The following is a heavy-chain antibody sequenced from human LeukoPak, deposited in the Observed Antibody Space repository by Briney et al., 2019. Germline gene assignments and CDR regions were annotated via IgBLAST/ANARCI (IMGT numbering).Heavy chain of an antibody. Sequence: GESLKISCKASGHRFANFWIGRVRQMSGEGLKWMGIIYSGDSDTRYSPSFQGQVTISVDKSISTAYLQWSSLKASDTAMYYCARLNYFDRSGFFDSWGQGTLVTVAS. D-gene: IGHD3-22*01. V-gene: IGHV5-51*01. CDR1: GHRFANFW. CDR3: ARLNYFDRSGFFDS. J-gene: IGHJ4*02. CDR2: IYSGDSDT.